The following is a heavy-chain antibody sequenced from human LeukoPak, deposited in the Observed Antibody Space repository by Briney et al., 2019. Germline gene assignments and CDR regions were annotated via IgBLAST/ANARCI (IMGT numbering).Heavy chain of an antibody. CDR1: GYTFTSYD. V-gene: IGHV1-8*01. J-gene: IGHJ6*02. CDR2: MNPNSGNT. D-gene: IGHD1-26*01. CDR3: ARVGSGSYYYYYYGMDV. Sequence: ASVKVSCKTSGYTFTSYDINWVRQATGQGLEWMGWMNPNSGNTGYAQKFQGRVTMTRNTSISTAYMELSSLRSEDTAVYYCARVGSGSYYYYYYGMDVWGQGTTVTVSS.